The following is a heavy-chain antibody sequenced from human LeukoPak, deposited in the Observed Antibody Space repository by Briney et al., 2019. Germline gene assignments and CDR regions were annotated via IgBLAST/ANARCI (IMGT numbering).Heavy chain of an antibody. CDR2: INPNSGGT. CDR1: GYTFTGYY. Sequence: ASVKVSCKASGYTFTGYYMHWVRQAPGQGLEWMGWINPNSGGTNYAQKFQGRVTMTRDTSISTAYMELSSLRSEDTAVYYCARALRYFDWLLFKSDYYYYYMDVWGKGTTVTISS. V-gene: IGHV1-2*02. J-gene: IGHJ6*03. D-gene: IGHD3-9*01. CDR3: ARALRYFDWLLFKSDYYYYYMDV.